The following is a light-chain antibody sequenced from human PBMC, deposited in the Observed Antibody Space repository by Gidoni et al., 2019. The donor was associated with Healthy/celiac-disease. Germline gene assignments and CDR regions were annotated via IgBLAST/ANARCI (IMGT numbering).Light chain of an antibody. CDR2: DAS. J-gene: IGKJ3*01. CDR1: QDISNY. V-gene: IGKV1-33*01. CDR3: QQYDNLLLFT. Sequence: DIQMTQSPSSLSASVGDRVTITCQASQDISNYLNWYQQKPGKAPKLLIYDASNLETRVPSRFSGSGSGTDFTFTLRRLQPEDISTYYCQQYDNLLLFTFGPGTKVDIK.